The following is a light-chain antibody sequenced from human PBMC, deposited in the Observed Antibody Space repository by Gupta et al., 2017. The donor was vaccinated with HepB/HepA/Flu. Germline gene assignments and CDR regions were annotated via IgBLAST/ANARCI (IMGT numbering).Light chain of an antibody. CDR2: WAS. CDR1: QSILFDGNNKNY. Sequence: IVMTQSPDFLAVSLGERATINCKSSQSILFDGNNKNYLAWYQQKPGQPPKLLIHWASTRESGVPDRFTGSGSGTDFTLTISSLQAEDVAVDYGQHYYGTLSTFGQGTKVEIK. J-gene: IGKJ1*01. V-gene: IGKV4-1*01. CDR3: QHYYGTLST.